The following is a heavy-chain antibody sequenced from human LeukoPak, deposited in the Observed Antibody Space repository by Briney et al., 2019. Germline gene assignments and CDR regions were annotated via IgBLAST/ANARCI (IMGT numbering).Heavy chain of an antibody. J-gene: IGHJ5*02. CDR3: ARGPEYSSSYGDWFDP. Sequence: SETLSLTCAVYGGSFSGYYWSWIRQPPGKGLEWIGEINHSGSTNYNPSLKSRVTISVDTSKNQFSLKLSSVTAADTAVYYCARGPEYSSSYGDWFDPWGQGTLVTVSS. CDR2: INHSGST. CDR1: GGSFSGYY. V-gene: IGHV4-34*01. D-gene: IGHD6-6*01.